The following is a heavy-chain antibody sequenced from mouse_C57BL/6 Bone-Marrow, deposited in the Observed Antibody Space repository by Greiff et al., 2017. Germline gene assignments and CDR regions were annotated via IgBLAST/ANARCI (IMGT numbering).Heavy chain of an antibody. CDR3: ARVMGPWFAY. J-gene: IGHJ3*01. CDR2: ISDGGSFT. CDR1: GYTFSSYA. Sequence: EVMLVESGGGLVKPGGSLKLSCAASGYTFSSYAMYWVRQTPEKRLEWVATISDGGSFTYYTDNVKGRFTFSIDNAKNTLYLQMCHLKSEDTAMYYWARVMGPWFAYWGQGTLVTVSA. V-gene: IGHV5-4*03. D-gene: IGHD2-3*01.